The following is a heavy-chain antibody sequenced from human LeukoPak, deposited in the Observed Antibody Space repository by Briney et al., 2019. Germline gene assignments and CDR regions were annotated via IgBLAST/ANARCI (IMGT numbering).Heavy chain of an antibody. CDR2: IYYSGST. J-gene: IGHJ3*02. V-gene: IGHV4-30-4*01. D-gene: IGHD2-8*01. CDR3: ARKSLLSGAFDI. Sequence: PSQTLSLTCTVSGGSISSSDYYWSWIRQPPGKGLEWIGYIYYSGSTDYNPSLKSRVTISVDTSKNQFSLKLSSVTAADTAVYYCARKSLLSGAFDIWGQGTMVTVSS. CDR1: GGSISSSDYY.